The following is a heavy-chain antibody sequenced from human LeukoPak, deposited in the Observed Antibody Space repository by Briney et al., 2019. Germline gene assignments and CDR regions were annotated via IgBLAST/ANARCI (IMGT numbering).Heavy chain of an antibody. J-gene: IGHJ6*03. D-gene: IGHD3-9*01. V-gene: IGHV3-21*01. CDR3: ARGRFLRYFEWLVRGRGDYYYYMDV. Sequence: GGSLRLSWAASGFTFSSYSMNWVRQAPGKWLEWVSSISSSSSYIYYADSVKGRFTISRDTAKNSMYLPMNSLRAAETAVYYCARGRFLRYFEWLVRGRGDYYYYMDVWGKGTTVTVSS. CDR1: GFTFSSYS. CDR2: ISSSSSYI.